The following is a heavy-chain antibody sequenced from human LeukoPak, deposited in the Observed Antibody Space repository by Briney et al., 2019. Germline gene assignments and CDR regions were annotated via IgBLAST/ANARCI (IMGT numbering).Heavy chain of an antibody. D-gene: IGHD1-26*01. V-gene: IGHV4-59*01. CDR3: ERDRSGSYSHAFDI. CDR1: GGSFSGYY. CDR2: IYYSGST. Sequence: SETLSLTCAVYGGSFSGYYWSWIRQPPGKGLEWIGYIYYSGSTNYNPSLKSRVTISVDTSKNQFSLKLSSVTAADTAVYYCERDRSGSYSHAFDIWGQGTMVTVSS. J-gene: IGHJ3*02.